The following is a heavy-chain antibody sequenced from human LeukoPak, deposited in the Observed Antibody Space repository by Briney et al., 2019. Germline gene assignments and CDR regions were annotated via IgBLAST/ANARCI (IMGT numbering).Heavy chain of an antibody. J-gene: IGHJ4*02. CDR2: SSYSGNT. V-gene: IGHV4-59*01. D-gene: IGHD6-19*01. Sequence: SETLSLTCTVSGASITGDFWSWVRQPPGKGLEWIGYSSYSGNTRYSPSLNSRVTISLDTSKNQFSLNLNSVTAADTAVYYCARGRGNGWYDYWGQGTLVTVSS. CDR3: ARGRGNGWYDY. CDR1: GASITGDF.